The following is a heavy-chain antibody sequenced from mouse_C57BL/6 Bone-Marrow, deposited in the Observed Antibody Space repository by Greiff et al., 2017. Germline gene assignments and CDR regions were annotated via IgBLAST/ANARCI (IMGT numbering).Heavy chain of an antibody. CDR2: IDPGSRST. D-gene: IGHD2-5*01. CDR3: ARPYYSNSWYFDF. Sequence: VQLQQPGAELVKPGASVKMSCKASGYTFTSYWITWVKQRPGQGLEWIGDIDPGSRSTNYNEKFKSKATLTVDTSSSTAYMQLSSLTSEDSAVYNCARPYYSNSWYFDFWGTGTTVTVSS. J-gene: IGHJ1*03. CDR1: GYTFTSYW. V-gene: IGHV1-55*01.